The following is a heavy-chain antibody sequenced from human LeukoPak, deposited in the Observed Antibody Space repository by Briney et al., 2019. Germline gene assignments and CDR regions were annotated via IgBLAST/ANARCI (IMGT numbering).Heavy chain of an antibody. V-gene: IGHV4-4*02. CDR3: ARDGHYDILTGYFQD. J-gene: IGHJ1*01. CDR1: GGSISSSNW. Sequence: PSETLSLTCAVSGGSISSSNWWSWVRQPPGKGLEWIGEIYHSGSTNYNPSLKSRVTISVDKSKNQFSLKLSSVTAADTAVYYCARDGHYDILTGYFQDWGQGTLVTVSS. D-gene: IGHD3-9*01. CDR2: IYHSGST.